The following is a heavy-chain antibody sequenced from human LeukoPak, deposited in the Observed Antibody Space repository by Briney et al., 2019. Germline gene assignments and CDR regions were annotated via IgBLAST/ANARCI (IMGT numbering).Heavy chain of an antibody. CDR3: ARGMITFGGVIVIGY. D-gene: IGHD3-16*02. CDR1: GGSFSGYY. V-gene: IGHV4-34*01. CDR2: INHSGST. Sequence: SETLSLTCAVYGGSFSGYYWSWIRQPPGKGLEWIGEINHSGSTNYNPSLKSRVTISVDTSKNQFSLKLSSVTAADTAVYYCARGMITFGGVIVIGYWGQGTLVTVSS. J-gene: IGHJ4*02.